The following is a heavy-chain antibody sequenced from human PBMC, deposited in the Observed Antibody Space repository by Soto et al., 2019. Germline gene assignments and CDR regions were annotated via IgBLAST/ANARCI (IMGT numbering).Heavy chain of an antibody. CDR3: ARVDYYDSTGGNVAFDI. J-gene: IGHJ3*02. CDR2: IIPIFGTA. CDR1: GGTFSSYA. D-gene: IGHD3-22*01. Sequence: QVQLVQSGAEVKKPGSSVKVSCKASGGTFSSYAISWVRQAPGQGLEWMGGIIPIFGTANYAQKFQGRVTITADKSTSTAYMELSSLRSEDTAVYYCARVDYYDSTGGNVAFDIWGQGTMVTVSS. V-gene: IGHV1-69*06.